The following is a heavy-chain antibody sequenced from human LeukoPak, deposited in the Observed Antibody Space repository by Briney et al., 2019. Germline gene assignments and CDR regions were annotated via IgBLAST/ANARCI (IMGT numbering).Heavy chain of an antibody. CDR3: ARERSGVIITRYYYGMDV. D-gene: IGHD3-10*01. V-gene: IGHV4-4*07. Sequence: SETLSLTCTVSGGSISSYYWSWIRQLAGKGLEWIGRIYTRGSTNYNPSLKSRVTMSVDTSKNQFSLKLSSVTAADTAVYYCARERSGVIITRYYYGMDVWGQGTTVTVSS. CDR1: GGSISSYY. CDR2: IYTRGST. J-gene: IGHJ6*02.